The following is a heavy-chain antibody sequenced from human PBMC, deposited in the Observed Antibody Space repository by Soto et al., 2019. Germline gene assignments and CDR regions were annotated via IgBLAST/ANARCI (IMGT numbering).Heavy chain of an antibody. V-gene: IGHV3-48*01. CDR3: ARDALYYDSSGYYLAT. D-gene: IGHD3-22*01. J-gene: IGHJ5*02. CDR1: GFTFSSYN. Sequence: PRGSLRHSCAASGFTFSSYNMNWVRQAPGKGLEWVSYISSSSYSIYYADSVKGRFTISRDNAKNSLYLQMNSPRAEDTAVYYCARDALYYDSSGYYLATWGQGALVTVSS. CDR2: ISSSSYSI.